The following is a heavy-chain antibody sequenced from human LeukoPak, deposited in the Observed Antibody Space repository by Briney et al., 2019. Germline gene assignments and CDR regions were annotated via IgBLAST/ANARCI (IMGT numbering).Heavy chain of an antibody. D-gene: IGHD5-12*01. J-gene: IGHJ6*03. CDR2: INTNTGNP. CDR1: GYTFTSYA. CDR3: ARRYSGHDFSDYYYYMDV. Sequence: ASVKVSCKASGYTFTSYAMNWVRQAPGQGLEWMGWINTNTGNPTYAQGFTGRFVFSLDTSVSTAYLQISSLKAEDTAVYYCARRYSGHDFSDYYYYMDVWGKGTTVTVSS. V-gene: IGHV7-4-1*02.